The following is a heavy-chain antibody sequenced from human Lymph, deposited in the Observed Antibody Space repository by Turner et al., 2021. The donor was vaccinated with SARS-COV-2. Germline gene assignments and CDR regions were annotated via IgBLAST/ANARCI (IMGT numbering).Heavy chain of an antibody. CDR1: VFTFSSYA. Sequence: EVQLLESGGGLVQPGGSLRLAWAAFVFTFSSYAMSWVRQAPGKGLDGVSAISGSGGSTYYADSVKGRFTISRDNSKNTLYLQMNSLRAEDTAVYYCAKEGDTAMVNFDYWGQGTLVTVSS. V-gene: IGHV3-23*01. CDR2: ISGSGGST. J-gene: IGHJ4*02. D-gene: IGHD5-18*01. CDR3: AKEGDTAMVNFDY.